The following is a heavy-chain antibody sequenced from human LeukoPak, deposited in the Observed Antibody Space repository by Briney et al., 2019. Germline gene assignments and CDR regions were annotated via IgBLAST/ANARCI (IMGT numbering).Heavy chain of an antibody. Sequence: SETLSLTCTVSGGSISSYYWSWIRQPPGKGLEWIGYIYYSGSTNYNPSLKSRVTISVDTSNNQFSLKLSSVTAADPAVYYCASPAQTIPPHYDSSGFDYWGQGILVTVSS. D-gene: IGHD3-22*01. CDR2: IYYSGST. V-gene: IGHV4-59*08. CDR3: ASPAQTIPPHYDSSGFDY. CDR1: GGSISSYY. J-gene: IGHJ4*02.